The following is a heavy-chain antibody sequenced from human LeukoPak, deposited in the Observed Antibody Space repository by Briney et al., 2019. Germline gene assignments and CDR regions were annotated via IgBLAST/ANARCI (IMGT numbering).Heavy chain of an antibody. CDR3: ANTLAVVGSSFDF. D-gene: IGHD6-19*01. Sequence: SETLSLTCTVSGGSISSSSYYWAWIRQPPEKGLEWIGNIDFVGTTYYNPSFKSRVTISVDTSKNKFSLKMSSVTAADTALYYCANTLAVVGSSFDFWGQGILVTVSA. CDR1: GGSISSSSYY. CDR2: IDFVGTT. J-gene: IGHJ4*02. V-gene: IGHV4-39*01.